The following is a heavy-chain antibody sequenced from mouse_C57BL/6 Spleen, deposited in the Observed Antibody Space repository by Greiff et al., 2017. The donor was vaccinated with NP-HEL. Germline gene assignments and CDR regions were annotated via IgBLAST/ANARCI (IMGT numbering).Heavy chain of an antibody. Sequence: VQLQQSGAELVKPGASVKLSCKASGYTFTSYWMHWVKQRPGQGLEWIGMIHPNSGSTNYNEKFKSKATLTVDKSSSTAYMQLSSLTSEDSAVYYCARSSVLRSGAMDYWGQGTSVTVSS. J-gene: IGHJ4*01. V-gene: IGHV1-64*01. CDR2: IHPNSGST. D-gene: IGHD1-2*01. CDR1: GYTFTSYW. CDR3: ARSSVLRSGAMDY.